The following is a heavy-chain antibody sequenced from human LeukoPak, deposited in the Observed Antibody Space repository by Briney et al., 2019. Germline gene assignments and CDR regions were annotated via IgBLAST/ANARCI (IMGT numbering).Heavy chain of an antibody. D-gene: IGHD3-22*01. CDR1: GFTFSSYS. CDR2: ISGSGGST. J-gene: IGHJ4*02. V-gene: IGHV3-23*01. Sequence: GGSLRLSCAASGFTFSSYSMNWVRQAPGKGLEWVSTISGSGGSTYYADSVKGRFTISRDNSKNTLYLQMNSLRAEDTAVYYCAKGRGYYDSSGYFLFDYWGQGTLVTVSS. CDR3: AKGRGYYDSSGYFLFDY.